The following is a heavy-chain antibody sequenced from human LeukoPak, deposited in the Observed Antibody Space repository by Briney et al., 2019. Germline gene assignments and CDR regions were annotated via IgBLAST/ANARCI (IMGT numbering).Heavy chain of an antibody. CDR3: ARDSSPGQLPFDS. J-gene: IGHJ4*02. CDR2: ISSSSSYI. Sequence: GGSLRLSCAASGFTFSSYSMNWVRQAPGKGLEWVSSISSSSSYIYYADSVKGRFTISRDNAKNSLYLQMNSLRAEDTAVYYCARDSSPGQLPFDSWGQGTLVTVSS. CDR1: GFTFSSYS. D-gene: IGHD1-14*01. V-gene: IGHV3-21*01.